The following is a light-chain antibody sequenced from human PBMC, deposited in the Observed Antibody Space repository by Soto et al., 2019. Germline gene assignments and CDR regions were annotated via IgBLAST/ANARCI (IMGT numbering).Light chain of an antibody. CDR3: QQYNTWLWT. V-gene: IGKV3-15*01. CDR1: QSINAH. CDR2: GAS. Sequence: EVVMTQSPATLSVSPGERVTLSCRASQSINAHLAWYQQKPGQAPRLLIHGASTRATGIPARFSGSGFGTEFMHTISCLQSEDFAFYYCQQYNTWLWTFGQGTKVE. J-gene: IGKJ1*01.